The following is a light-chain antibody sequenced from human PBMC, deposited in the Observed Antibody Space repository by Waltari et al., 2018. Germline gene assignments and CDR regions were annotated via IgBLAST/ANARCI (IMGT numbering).Light chain of an antibody. CDR1: QSVLYNSDTKNY. J-gene: IGKJ2*02. CDR2: WAS. Sequence: DIVMTQSPDSLAVSLGARATINCKSSQSVLYNSDTKNYLAWYQQKPGQPPKLLIYWASIQESGVPDRFSGSGSGTDFTLTISSLQAEDVAVYYCQQYYSIPRTYGQGTKLEIK. V-gene: IGKV4-1*01. CDR3: QQYYSIPRT.